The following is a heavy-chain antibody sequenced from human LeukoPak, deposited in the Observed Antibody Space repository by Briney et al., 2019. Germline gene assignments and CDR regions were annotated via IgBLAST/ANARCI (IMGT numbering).Heavy chain of an antibody. CDR1: GFTFNSYA. D-gene: IGHD1/OR15-1a*01. Sequence: GGSLRLSCAASGFTFNSYAMNWVRQAPGVGLQWISYITGSSRIIYYADSVKGRFTISRDNAKTSLYLQMNSLRAEDTAVYYCARVSGGRTEYFDYWGQGTLVTVSS. J-gene: IGHJ4*02. V-gene: IGHV3-48*04. CDR2: ITGSSRII. CDR3: ARVSGGRTEYFDY.